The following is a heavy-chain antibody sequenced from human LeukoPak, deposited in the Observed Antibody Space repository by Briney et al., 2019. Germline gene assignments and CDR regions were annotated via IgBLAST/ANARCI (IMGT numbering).Heavy chain of an antibody. D-gene: IGHD6-13*01. CDR1: GFTFSSYW. V-gene: IGHV3-74*01. J-gene: IGHJ4*02. CDR3: AKGGSSSPRSTFDY. Sequence: TGGSLRLSCAASGFTFSSYWMHWVRQAPGKGLVWVSHINGDGTTTNYADSVKGRFTISRDNAKNTVYLQMNSLRAEDTAVYYCAKGGSSSPRSTFDYWGQGTLVTVSS. CDR2: INGDGTTT.